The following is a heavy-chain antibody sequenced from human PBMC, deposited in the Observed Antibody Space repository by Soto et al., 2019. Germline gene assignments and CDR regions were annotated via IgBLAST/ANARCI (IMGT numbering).Heavy chain of an antibody. CDR3: AKIMGVTTQGYFDY. CDR1: GFTFNSYA. J-gene: IGHJ4*02. D-gene: IGHD1-26*01. V-gene: IGHV3-23*01. Sequence: PGGSLRLSCAASGFTFNSYAMSWVRQAPGKGLEWVSGISVSGGSTYYADSGKGRFTISRDNSRDTLYLQMNSLRAEDTAVYYCAKIMGVTTQGYFDYWGQGTLVTVAS. CDR2: ISVSGGST.